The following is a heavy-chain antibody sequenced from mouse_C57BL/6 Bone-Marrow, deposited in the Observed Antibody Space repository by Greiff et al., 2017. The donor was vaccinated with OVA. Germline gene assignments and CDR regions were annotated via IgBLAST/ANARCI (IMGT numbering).Heavy chain of an antibody. CDR1: GYTFTSYW. CDR2: IYPGSGST. J-gene: IGHJ3*01. V-gene: IGHV1-55*01. D-gene: IGHD3-2*02. Sequence: VQLQQSGAELVKPGASVKMSCKASGYTFTSYWITWVQQRPGQGLEWIGDIYPGSGSTNYNEKFKSKATLTVDTSSSTAYMQLSSLTSEDSAVYYCARKDSSGYWFAYWGKGTLVTVSA. CDR3: ARKDSSGYWFAY.